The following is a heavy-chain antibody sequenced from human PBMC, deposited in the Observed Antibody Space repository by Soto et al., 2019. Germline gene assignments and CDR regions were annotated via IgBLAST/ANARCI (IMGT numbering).Heavy chain of an antibody. CDR3: ARDKGYGDYGNYYYGMDV. CDR1: GCSISSGGYY. J-gene: IGHJ6*02. V-gene: IGHV4-31*03. D-gene: IGHD4-17*01. Sequence: SETLSLTCTVSGCSISSGGYYWRWIRQHPGKGLEWIGYIYYSGSTYYNPSLKSRVTISVDTSKNQFSLKLSSVTAADTAVYYCARDKGYGDYGNYYYGMDVWGQGTTVTVSS. CDR2: IYYSGST.